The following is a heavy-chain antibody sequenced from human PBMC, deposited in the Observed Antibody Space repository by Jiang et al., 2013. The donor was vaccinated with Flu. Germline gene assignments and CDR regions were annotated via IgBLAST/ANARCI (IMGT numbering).Heavy chain of an antibody. Sequence: KPTQTLTLTCSFSGFSLSTNGVGVGWIRQPPGKALEWPSLIYWDDDKRYSPSLKSRLTITKDTSKNQVVLTMSNMDPVDTATYYCAFADPKGWSCSGGSCYPPGFDLWGQGTLVTVSS. CDR1: GFSLSTNGVG. D-gene: IGHD2-15*01. CDR3: AFADPKGWSCSGGSCYPPGFDL. V-gene: IGHV2-5*02. CDR2: IYWDDDK. J-gene: IGHJ5*02.